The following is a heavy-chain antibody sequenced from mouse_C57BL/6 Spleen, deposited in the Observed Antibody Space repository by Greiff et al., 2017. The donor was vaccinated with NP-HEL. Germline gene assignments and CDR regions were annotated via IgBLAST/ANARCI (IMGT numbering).Heavy chain of an antibody. J-gene: IGHJ2*01. CDR1: GYTFTDYE. CDR3: TRCLVPYYFDY. V-gene: IGHV1-15*01. CDR2: IDPETGGT. Sequence: QVQLKQSGAELVRPGASVTLSCKASGYTFTDYEMHWVKQTPVHGLEWIGAIDPETGGTAYNQKFKGKAILTADKSSSTAYMELRSLTSEEAAVYYCTRCLVPYYFDYWGQGTTLTVSS.